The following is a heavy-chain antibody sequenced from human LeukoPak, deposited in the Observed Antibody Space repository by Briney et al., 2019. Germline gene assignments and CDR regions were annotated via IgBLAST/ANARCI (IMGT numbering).Heavy chain of an antibody. CDR2: INPNTGGT. CDR3: ASSILGDILTGYYIYAFDM. V-gene: IGHV1-2*05. Sequence: ASVKVSCKASGCTFTGYYMHLVRQAPGQGLEWMGRINPNTGGTNYAQKFQGRVTMTRDTSISTAYMELSRLRSDDTDVYYCASSILGDILTGYYIYAFDMWGQGTMVTLSS. CDR1: GCTFTGYY. D-gene: IGHD3-9*01. J-gene: IGHJ3*02.